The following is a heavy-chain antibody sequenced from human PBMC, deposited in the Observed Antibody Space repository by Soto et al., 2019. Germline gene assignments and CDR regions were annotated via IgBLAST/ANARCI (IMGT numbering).Heavy chain of an antibody. V-gene: IGHV4-31*03. Sequence: SSETLSLTCTVSGGSISSGGYYWSWIRQHPGKGLEWIGYIYYSGSTYYNPSLKSRVTISVDTSKNQFSLKLSSVTAADTAVYYCARDSAHNGSGPHWGQGTLVTVSS. J-gene: IGHJ4*02. CDR3: ARDSAHNGSGPH. CDR2: IYYSGST. D-gene: IGHD3-10*01. CDR1: GGSISSGGYY.